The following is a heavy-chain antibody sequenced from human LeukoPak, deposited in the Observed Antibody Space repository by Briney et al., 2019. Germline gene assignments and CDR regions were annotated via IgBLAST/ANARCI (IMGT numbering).Heavy chain of an antibody. J-gene: IGHJ6*02. D-gene: IGHD3-22*01. CDR1: GFTFSNYG. V-gene: IGHV3-23*01. CDR2: LTGSGGST. CDR3: AKATLAKTVVRRGMDV. Sequence: GGSLRLSCAASGFTFSNYGMSWVRQGPGKGLEWVSGLTGSGGSTNYAEAVKGRFTISRDNSKNTVYLEMNSLRAEDTAVYYCAKATLAKTVVRRGMDVWGQGTTVTVSS.